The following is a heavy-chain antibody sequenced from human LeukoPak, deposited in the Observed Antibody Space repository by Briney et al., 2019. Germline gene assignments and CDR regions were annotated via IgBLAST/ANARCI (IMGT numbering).Heavy chain of an antibody. CDR3: ASSDPGDDYFDY. J-gene: IGHJ4*02. V-gene: IGHV4-39*07. Sequence: PSETLSLTCTVSGGSISSSSYYWGWIRQPPGKGLEWIGSIYYSGSTYYNPSLKSRVTISVDTSKNQFSLKLSSVTAADTAVYYCASSDPGDDYFDYWGQGTLVPVSS. CDR2: IYYSGST. D-gene: IGHD3-10*01. CDR1: GGSISSSSYY.